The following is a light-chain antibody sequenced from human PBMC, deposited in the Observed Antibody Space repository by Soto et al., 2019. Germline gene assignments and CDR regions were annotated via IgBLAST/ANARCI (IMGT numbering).Light chain of an antibody. Sequence: QSVLTHPASVSGSPRESITISCTGTSSDVGSYNLVSWYQQHPGKAPKLMIYEVSKRPSGVSNRFSGSKSGNTASLTISGLQAEDEADYYCCSYAGSSTYVFGTGT. V-gene: IGLV2-23*02. J-gene: IGLJ1*01. CDR2: EVS. CDR1: SSDVGSYNL. CDR3: CSYAGSSTYV.